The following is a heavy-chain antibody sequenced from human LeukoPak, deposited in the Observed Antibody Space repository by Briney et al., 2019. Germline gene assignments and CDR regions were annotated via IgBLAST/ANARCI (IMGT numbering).Heavy chain of an antibody. CDR1: GYSFTNYW. D-gene: IGHD2-2*01. CDR2: IYPGDSDN. CDR3: ARYLEYCSSTSCTAFDY. V-gene: IGHV5-51*01. J-gene: IGHJ4*02. Sequence: GESLEISCKGSGYSFTNYWIGWVRQMPGKGLEWIGIIYPGDSDNRYSPSFQGQVPISADKSISTAYLQCSSLKASDTAMYYCARYLEYCSSTSCTAFDYWGQGTLVTVSS.